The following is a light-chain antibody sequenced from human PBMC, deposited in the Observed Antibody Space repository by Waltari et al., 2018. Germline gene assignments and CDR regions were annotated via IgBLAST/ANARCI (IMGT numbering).Light chain of an antibody. Sequence: SALTQPASVSASPGQSITIPCTGTSSDVGGSNFVSWYQQHPGKAPQVIIFEISKRPSGVSNRFSGSKSGNTASLTISGLQAEDEANYYCCAYVGYSTWVFGGGTKLTVV. CDR1: SSDVGGSNF. V-gene: IGLV2-23*02. J-gene: IGLJ3*02. CDR3: CAYVGYSTWV. CDR2: EIS.